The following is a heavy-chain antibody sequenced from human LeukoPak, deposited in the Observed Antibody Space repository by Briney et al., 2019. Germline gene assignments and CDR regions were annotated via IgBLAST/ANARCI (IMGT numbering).Heavy chain of an antibody. D-gene: IGHD2-21*02. Sequence: GGSLRLSCAASGFTVSSNYMSWVRQAPGKGLEWVSVIYSGGSTYYADSVKGRFTISRDNSENTLYLQMNSLRAEDTAVYYCARLAYCGGDCYKNGWFDPWGQGTLVTVSS. J-gene: IGHJ5*02. CDR1: GFTVSSNY. V-gene: IGHV3-66*04. CDR3: ARLAYCGGDCYKNGWFDP. CDR2: IYSGGST.